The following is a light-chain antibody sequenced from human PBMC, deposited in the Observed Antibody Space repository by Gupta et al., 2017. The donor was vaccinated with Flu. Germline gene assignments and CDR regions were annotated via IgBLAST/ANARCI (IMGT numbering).Light chain of an antibody. CDR1: QSLLHSAGDNY. J-gene: IGKJ1*01. CDR2: VGS. Sequence: DIVMTQSPLSLPVTPGEPASISCRSSQSLLHSAGDNYLDWYLQKPGQSPRLLIYVGSHRASGVPDRFRGSGTGTDFTLKISIVAAEHVGFYYSMQALQAPRTFGQGTKVEIK. V-gene: IGKV2-28*01. CDR3: MQALQAPRT.